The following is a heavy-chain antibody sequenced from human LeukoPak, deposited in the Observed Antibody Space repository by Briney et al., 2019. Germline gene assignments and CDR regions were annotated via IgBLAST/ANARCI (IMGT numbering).Heavy chain of an antibody. Sequence: GGSLRLSCAASRFTFSRYDMTWVRQAPGKGLEWVSAISCSCGSTYYADSVKGRFPISRDNSKNTLYLQMNRLRGEDTAVYYCAKETRRRIQLWLSYYYYMDVWGKGTTVTISS. CDR3: AKETRRRIQLWLSYYYYMDV. CDR1: RFTFSRYD. D-gene: IGHD5-18*01. CDR2: ISCSCGST. V-gene: IGHV3-23*01. J-gene: IGHJ6*03.